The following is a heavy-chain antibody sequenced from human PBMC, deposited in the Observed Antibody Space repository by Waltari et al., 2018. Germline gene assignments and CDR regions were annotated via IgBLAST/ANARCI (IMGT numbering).Heavy chain of an antibody. CDR2: INEDGSET. V-gene: IGHV3-7*01. CDR3: ARDRGYLVHDY. D-gene: IGHD1-26*01. Sequence: EVQLVESGGGSVQPGGSLRLSCSVSGFSFITYWMNWVRQAPGKGLEWVGSINEDGSETYYADSVKGRFTISRDNGKTSLYQQMNSLRSEDTAVYYCARDRGYLVHDYWGQGTLVTVSA. CDR1: GFSFITYW. J-gene: IGHJ4*02.